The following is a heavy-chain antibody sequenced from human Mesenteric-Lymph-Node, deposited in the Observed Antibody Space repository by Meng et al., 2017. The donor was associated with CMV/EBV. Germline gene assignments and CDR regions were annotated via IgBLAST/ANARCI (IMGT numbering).Heavy chain of an antibody. CDR2: MNPNSGNT. Sequence: ASVKVSCKASGYTFTSYDINWVRQATRQGLEWMGWMNPNSGNTGYAQKFQGRVTITRNTSISTAYMELSSLRSEDTAVYYCARGRSFYYGSGSYWDYYYYYGMDVWGQGTTVTVSS. D-gene: IGHD3-10*01. CDR1: GYTFTSYD. V-gene: IGHV1-8*03. J-gene: IGHJ6*02. CDR3: ARGRSFYYGSGSYWDYYYYYGMDV.